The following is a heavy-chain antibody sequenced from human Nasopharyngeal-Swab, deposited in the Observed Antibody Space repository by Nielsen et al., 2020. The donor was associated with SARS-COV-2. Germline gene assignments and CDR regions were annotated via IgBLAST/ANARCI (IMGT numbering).Heavy chain of an antibody. CDR1: GFTVGSTY. CDR2: IYSGGST. Sequence: GGSLELSCAASGFTVGSTYISWVRKAQGRGLEWVSVIYSGGSTYYADSVKGRFTISRHNSKNTLYLQMNSLRAEDTAVYYCARSNSGSYPRVPRFDYWGQGTLVTVSS. D-gene: IGHD1-26*01. V-gene: IGHV3-53*04. J-gene: IGHJ4*02. CDR3: ARSNSGSYPRVPRFDY.